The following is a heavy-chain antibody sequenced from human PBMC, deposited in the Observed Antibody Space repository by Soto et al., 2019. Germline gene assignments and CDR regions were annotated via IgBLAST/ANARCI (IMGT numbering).Heavy chain of an antibody. V-gene: IGHV4-59*08. Sequence: SETLSLTCTVSGGSISSYYWSWIRQPPGKGLERIGYIYYSGSTNYNPSLKSRVTISVDTSKNQFSLKLSSVTAADTAVYYCARLRFLEWLPENNWFDPWGQGTLVTVSS. CDR2: IYYSGST. CDR1: GGSISSYY. D-gene: IGHD3-3*01. CDR3: ARLRFLEWLPENNWFDP. J-gene: IGHJ5*02.